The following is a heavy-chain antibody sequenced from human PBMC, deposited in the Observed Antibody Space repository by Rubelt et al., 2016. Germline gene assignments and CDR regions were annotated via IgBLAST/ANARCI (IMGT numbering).Heavy chain of an antibody. D-gene: IGHD5-18*01. J-gene: IGHJ4*02. CDR3: ASLKQLYYFDY. Sequence: QVQLQESGPGLVKPSQTLSLTCTVSGGSISSGGYYWSWIRQYPGKGLEWIGYIYYSGSTSYNPSLKSRITISVDTSKNQFSLKLSSVTAADTAVYYCASLKQLYYFDYWGQGTLVTVSS. CDR2: IYYSGST. CDR1: GGSISSGGYY. V-gene: IGHV4-31*03.